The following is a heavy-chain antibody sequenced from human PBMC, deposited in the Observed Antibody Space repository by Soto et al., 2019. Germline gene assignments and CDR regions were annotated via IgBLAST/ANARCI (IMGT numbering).Heavy chain of an antibody. CDR3: ARSGGDFWSGYFNWFDP. CDR1: GGSISNFY. Sequence: QVQLQESGPGLVKPSETLSLTCTVSGGSISNFYWSWIRQPPGKGLEWIGYIYYSGTTSYNPSLNSRVTISVDTSKNQFSLKLNSVTAADTAVYYCARSGGDFWSGYFNWFDPWGQGTLVTVSS. D-gene: IGHD3-3*01. J-gene: IGHJ5*02. V-gene: IGHV4-59*01. CDR2: IYYSGTT.